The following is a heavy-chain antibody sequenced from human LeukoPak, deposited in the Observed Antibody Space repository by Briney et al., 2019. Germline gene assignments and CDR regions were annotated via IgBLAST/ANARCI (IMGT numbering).Heavy chain of an antibody. V-gene: IGHV3-23*01. CDR3: AKGGSIVVVPAAEH. Sequence: AGGSLRLSCAASGFSLSNYAMTWVRQDPGKGLEWVSAIRGIGDSKYYADSVKGRFTISRDNSKNTLYLQMISLRAEDTAVYYCAKGGSIVVVPAAEHWGQGTLVTVSS. J-gene: IGHJ1*01. CDR2: IRGIGDSK. CDR1: GFSLSNYA. D-gene: IGHD2-2*01.